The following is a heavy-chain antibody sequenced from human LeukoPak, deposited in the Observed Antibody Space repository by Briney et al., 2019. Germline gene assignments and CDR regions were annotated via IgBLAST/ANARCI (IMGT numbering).Heavy chain of an antibody. CDR2: IYYSGST. D-gene: IGHD3-9*01. CDR3: ARRRVLTGSSRGDAFDI. J-gene: IGHJ3*02. CDR1: GGSISSYY. Sequence: SETLSLTCTVSGGSISSYYWSWIRQPPGKGLEWIGYIYYSGSTNYNPSLTSRVTISIDTSKKHFSLKLTSVTAADTAVYYCARRRVLTGSSRGDAFDIWGQGTVVTVSS. V-gene: IGHV4-59*08.